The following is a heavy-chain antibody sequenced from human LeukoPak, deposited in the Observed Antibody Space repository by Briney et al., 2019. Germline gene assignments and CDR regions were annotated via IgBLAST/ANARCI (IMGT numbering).Heavy chain of an antibody. CDR3: ARGPQGFLYGTDV. D-gene: IGHD2-15*01. Sequence: SETLSLTCAVYGGSFSGYYWSWIRQPPGKGLEWIGEINHSGSTNYNPSLKSRVTISVDTSKNQFSLKLSSVTAADTAVYYCARGPQGFLYGTDVWGQGTTVTVSS. V-gene: IGHV4-34*01. CDR1: GGSFSGYY. J-gene: IGHJ6*02. CDR2: INHSGST.